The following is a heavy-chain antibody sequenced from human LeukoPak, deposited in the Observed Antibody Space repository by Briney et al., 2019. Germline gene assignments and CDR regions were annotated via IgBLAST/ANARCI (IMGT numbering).Heavy chain of an antibody. Sequence: QTGGSLRLSCAASGFTFSTYAMSWVRQAPGKGLEWASTISGSGANTYYADSVRGRFTISRDNSKNTLYLHMNSLRAEDTAVYYCAREVTMVRGVAEYYYGMDVWGQGTTVTVSS. D-gene: IGHD3-10*01. CDR3: AREVTMVRGVAEYYYGMDV. CDR1: GFTFSTYA. V-gene: IGHV3-23*01. CDR2: ISGSGANT. J-gene: IGHJ6*02.